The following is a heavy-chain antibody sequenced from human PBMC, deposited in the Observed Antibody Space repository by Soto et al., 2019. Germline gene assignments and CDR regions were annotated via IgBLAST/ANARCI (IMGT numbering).Heavy chain of an antibody. V-gene: IGHV3-30-3*01. CDR3: ARDRWVAVEMATIPRGGFDY. Sequence: AGGSLRLSCAASGFTFSSYAMHWVRQAPGKGLEWVAVISYDGSNKYYADSVKGRFTISRDNSKNTLYLQMNSLRAEDTAVYYCARDRWVAVEMATIPRGGFDYWGQGTLVTVSS. CDR1: GFTFSSYA. D-gene: IGHD5-12*01. CDR2: ISYDGSNK. J-gene: IGHJ4*02.